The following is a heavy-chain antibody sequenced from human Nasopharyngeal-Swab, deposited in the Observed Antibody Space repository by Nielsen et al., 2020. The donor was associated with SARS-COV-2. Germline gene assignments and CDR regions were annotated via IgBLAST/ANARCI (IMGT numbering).Heavy chain of an antibody. D-gene: IGHD3-22*01. J-gene: IGHJ5*02. V-gene: IGHV5-51*01. CDR1: GYSFTSYW. CDR2: IYPGDSDT. CDR3: ARGVYDSSGYYYP. Sequence: GESLKISCQGSGYSFTSYWIGWVRQMPGKGLEWMGIIYPGDSDTRYSPSFQGQVTISADKSITTAYLQWSSLKASDTAMYYCARGVYDSSGYYYPWGQGTLVTVSS.